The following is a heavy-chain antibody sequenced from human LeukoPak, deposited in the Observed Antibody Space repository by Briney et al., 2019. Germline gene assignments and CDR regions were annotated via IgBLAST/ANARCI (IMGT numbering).Heavy chain of an antibody. V-gene: IGHV4-34*01. CDR1: GATFSGYH. CDR3: ARKWDYDPLTGYYDWYFDL. Sequence: SETLSLTCAVHGATFSGYHWSWIRQPPGKGLEWIGEISQSGISNFNPSLKSRVTMSLDTSKVQISLELNSVTAADTAAYFCARKWDYDPLTGYYDWYFDLWGRGTLVTVSS. CDR2: ISQSGIS. D-gene: IGHD3-9*01. J-gene: IGHJ2*01.